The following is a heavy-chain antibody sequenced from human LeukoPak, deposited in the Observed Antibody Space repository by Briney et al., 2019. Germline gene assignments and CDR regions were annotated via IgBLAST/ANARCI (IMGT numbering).Heavy chain of an antibody. Sequence: GESLRLSCAASGFSFSSFGMHWVRQAPRKGLEWVTSIRYDGSRKHYTDSVKGRFTISRDNSKNTLYLQMNSLRDEDTAVYYCAKDYGDFGDSSSYLDHWGQGTLVTVSS. J-gene: IGHJ4*02. D-gene: IGHD4-17*01. CDR2: IRYDGSRK. V-gene: IGHV3-30*02. CDR3: AKDYGDFGDSSSYLDH. CDR1: GFSFSSFG.